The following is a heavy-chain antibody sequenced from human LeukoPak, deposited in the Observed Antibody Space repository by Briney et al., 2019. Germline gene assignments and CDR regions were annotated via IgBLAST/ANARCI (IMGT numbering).Heavy chain of an antibody. Sequence: GGSLRLSCAASGFTFNKHWMHWVRQAPGKGLEWVSRIDNDGSNAIYADSVKARFTISRDNAKNTLYLQMNSLRAEDTAVYHCASDRPHNWFDPWGQGTLVTVSS. CDR1: GFTFNKHW. CDR3: ASDRPHNWFDP. V-gene: IGHV3-74*01. J-gene: IGHJ5*02. CDR2: IDNDGSNA.